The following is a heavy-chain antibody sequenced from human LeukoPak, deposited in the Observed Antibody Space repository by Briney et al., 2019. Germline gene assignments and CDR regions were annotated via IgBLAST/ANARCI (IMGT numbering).Heavy chain of an antibody. V-gene: IGHV5-51*01. CDR2: ISGDESDT. CDR3: ARSASGFSSSWWGD. J-gene: IGHJ4*02. D-gene: IGHD6-13*01. CDR1: GYSFTSHW. Sequence: GESLKISCKGSGYSFTSHWIGWVRQMPGKGLEWMGIISGDESDTRYSPSFQGQVTISADKSISTAYLQWSSLKASDTAMYYCARSASGFSSSWWGDWGQGTLVTVSS.